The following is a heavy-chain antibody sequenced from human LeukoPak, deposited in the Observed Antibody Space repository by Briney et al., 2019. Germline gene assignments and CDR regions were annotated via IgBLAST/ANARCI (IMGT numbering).Heavy chain of an antibody. Sequence: GGSLRLSCAASGFTFSTYSMNWARQAPGKGLEWVSYISSTSSTIYYADSVKGRFTISRDNAKNSVYLQMNSLRAEDTAVYYCARDGGSTSSNYWGQGTLVTVSS. CDR1: GFTFSTYS. CDR2: ISSTSSTI. J-gene: IGHJ4*02. V-gene: IGHV3-48*01. CDR3: ARDGGSTSSNY. D-gene: IGHD6-6*01.